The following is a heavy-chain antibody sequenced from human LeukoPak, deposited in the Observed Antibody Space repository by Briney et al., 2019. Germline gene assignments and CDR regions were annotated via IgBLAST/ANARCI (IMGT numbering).Heavy chain of an antibody. CDR3: ARDQGHGGNSWDY. V-gene: IGHV1-2*02. CDR1: GYTFTVYY. CDR2: INPNSGGT. Sequence: ASVKLCCTVSGYTFTVYYMHSVRQAPGQGLEWLGWINPNSGGTNYAQNFQGRVTMTRDTSISTAYMELSRLRSDDTAVYYCARDQGHGGNSWDYWGQGTLVTVSS. D-gene: IGHD4-23*01. J-gene: IGHJ4*02.